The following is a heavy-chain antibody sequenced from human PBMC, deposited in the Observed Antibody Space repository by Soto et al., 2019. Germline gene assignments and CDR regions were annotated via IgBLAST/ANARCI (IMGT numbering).Heavy chain of an antibody. J-gene: IGHJ6*03. CDR3: AKDLYDYDYYYYMDV. D-gene: IGHD3-16*01. CDR1: GFTFSSYA. CDR2: ISGSGGST. Sequence: GGSLRLSCAASGFTFSSYAMSWVRQAPGKGLEWVSAISGSGGSTYYADPVKGRFTISRDNSKNTLYLQMNSLRAEDTAVYYCAKDLYDYDYYYYMDVWGKGTTVTVSS. V-gene: IGHV3-23*01.